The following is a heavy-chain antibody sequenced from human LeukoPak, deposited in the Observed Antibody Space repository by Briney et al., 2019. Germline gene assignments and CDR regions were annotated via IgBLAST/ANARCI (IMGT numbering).Heavy chain of an antibody. CDR3: ASPYASRAFDI. D-gene: IGHD2-2*01. CDR1: GFTFSSYA. CDR2: ISSSSSTI. V-gene: IGHV3-48*01. J-gene: IGHJ3*02. Sequence: GGSLRLSCAASGFTFSSYAMSWVRQAPAKGLEWVSYISSSSSTIYYADSVKGRFTISRDNSKNTLYLQMNSLRAEDTAVYYCASPYASRAFDIWGQGTMVTVSS.